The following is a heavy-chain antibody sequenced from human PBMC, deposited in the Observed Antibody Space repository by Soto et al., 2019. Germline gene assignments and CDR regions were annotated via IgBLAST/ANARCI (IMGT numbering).Heavy chain of an antibody. V-gene: IGHV4-34*01. J-gene: IGHJ6*02. Sequence: SETLSLTCAVYGGSFSGYYWSWIRQPPGKGLEWIGEINHSGSTNYNPSLKSRVTISVDTSKNQFSLKLSSVTAADTAVCYCARGGKGKAWNYFPSMDVWGQGTTVTVSS. CDR3: ARGGKGKAWNYFPSMDV. CDR2: INHSGST. D-gene: IGHD1-7*01. CDR1: GGSFSGYY.